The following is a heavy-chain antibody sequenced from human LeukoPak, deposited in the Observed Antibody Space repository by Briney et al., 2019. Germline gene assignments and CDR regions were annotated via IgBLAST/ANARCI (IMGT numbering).Heavy chain of an antibody. CDR2: IQQDGSEK. Sequence: GGSLRLSCAASGFTFSTYWMSWVRQAPGQGLEWVANIQQDGSEKYYVDSVRGRFTFSRDNARNSLYLQMNSLRAEDTAVYYCARLIIVGATGYYFNSWGQGTLVTVSS. D-gene: IGHD1-26*01. CDR1: GFTFSTYW. V-gene: IGHV3-7*01. J-gene: IGHJ4*02. CDR3: ARLIIVGATGYYFNS.